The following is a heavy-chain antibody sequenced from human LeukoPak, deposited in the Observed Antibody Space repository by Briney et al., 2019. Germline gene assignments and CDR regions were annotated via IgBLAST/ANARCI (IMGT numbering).Heavy chain of an antibody. D-gene: IGHD3-22*01. CDR2: IQKDGSEK. CDR1: GFTFSNYW. Sequence: PGGSLRLSCXASGFTFSNYWXSWVRQAPGKGLEWVANIQKDGSEKHYVASVEGRFTISRDNAENSLFLQLNSLRVGDTAVYYCVRLWDSSGFFGYWGQGALVTVSS. V-gene: IGHV3-7*01. CDR3: VRLWDSSGFFGY. J-gene: IGHJ4*02.